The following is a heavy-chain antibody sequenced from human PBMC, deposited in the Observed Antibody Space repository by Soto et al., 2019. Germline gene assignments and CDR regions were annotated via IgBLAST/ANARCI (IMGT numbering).Heavy chain of an antibody. CDR2: ISAYNGNT. CDR3: ARGCSGGSCYPYYYYGMDV. CDR1: GYTFTSYG. Sequence: RASVKVSCKASGYTFTSYGISWVRQAPGQGLEWMGWISAYNGNTNYAQKLQGRVTMTTDTSTSTAYMELRSLRSDDTAVYYCARGCSGGSCYPYYYYGMDVWGQGTTVTVSS. J-gene: IGHJ6*02. V-gene: IGHV1-18*01. D-gene: IGHD2-15*01.